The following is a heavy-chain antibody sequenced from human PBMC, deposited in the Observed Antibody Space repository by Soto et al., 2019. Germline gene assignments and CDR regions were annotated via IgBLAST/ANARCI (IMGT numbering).Heavy chain of an antibody. CDR3: ARDDFWSGYRYYYYGMDV. J-gene: IGHJ6*02. CDR2: IIPIFGTA. D-gene: IGHD3-3*01. V-gene: IGHV1-69*01. CDR1: GGTFSSYA. Sequence: QVQLVQSGAEVKKPGSSVKVSYKASGGTFSSYAISWVRQAPGQGLEWMGGIIPIFGTANYAQKFQGRVTITADESTSTAYMELSSLRSEDTAVYYCARDDFWSGYRYYYYGMDVWGQGTTVTVSS.